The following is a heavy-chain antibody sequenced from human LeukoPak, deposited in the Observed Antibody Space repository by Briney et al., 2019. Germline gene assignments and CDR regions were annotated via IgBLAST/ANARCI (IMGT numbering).Heavy chain of an antibody. V-gene: IGHV4-34*01. Sequence: SETLSLTCAVYGGSFSGYYWSWIRQPPGKGLEWIGEINHSGSTNYNPSLKSRVTTSVDTSKNQFSLKLSSVTAADTAVYYCARVGGYYDSSGYLHDYWGQGTLVTVSS. D-gene: IGHD3-22*01. CDR1: GGSFSGYY. CDR2: INHSGST. J-gene: IGHJ4*02. CDR3: ARVGGYYDSSGYLHDY.